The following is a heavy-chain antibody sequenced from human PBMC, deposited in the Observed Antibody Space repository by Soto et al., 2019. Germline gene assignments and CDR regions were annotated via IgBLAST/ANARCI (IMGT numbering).Heavy chain of an antibody. CDR3: AKDIVRYTYGACDY. CDR1: GFTFNTYG. V-gene: IGHV3-30*18. D-gene: IGHD5-18*01. Sequence: QVQLVESGGAVVQPGKSLRLSCAASGFTFNTYGMCWVRQAPGKGLEWVAAISYDGSNKYHADSVKGRFTISRDNSKNTLYLQMNSLRVEDTAVYYCAKDIVRYTYGACDYWGHGALVTVSS. J-gene: IGHJ4*01. CDR2: ISYDGSNK.